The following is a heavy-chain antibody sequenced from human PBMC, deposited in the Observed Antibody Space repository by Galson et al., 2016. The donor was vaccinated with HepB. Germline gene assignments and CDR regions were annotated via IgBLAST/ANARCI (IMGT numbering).Heavy chain of an antibody. CDR1: GGTFSTYK. D-gene: IGHD5-12*01. V-gene: IGHV1-69*13. Sequence: SVKVSCKASGGTFSTYKIGWVRQAPGQGPEWMGESFPIFGTTTYAQKFQGRLTITADESTSTAYMQLNSLTSEDTAVCYCARLGSGYDWTGDYWGQGTLVTVST. J-gene: IGHJ4*02. CDR2: SFPIFGTT. CDR3: ARLGSGYDWTGDY.